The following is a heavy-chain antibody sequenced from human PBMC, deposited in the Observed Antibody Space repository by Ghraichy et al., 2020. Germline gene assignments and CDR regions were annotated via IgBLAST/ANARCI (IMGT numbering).Heavy chain of an antibody. D-gene: IGHD1-26*01. CDR3: ARVKWERPGAFDI. V-gene: IGHV4-59*01. J-gene: IGHJ3*02. CDR1: GGSISSYY. Sequence: SETLSLTCTVSGGSISSYYWSWIRQPPGKGLEWIGYIYYSGSTNYNPSLKSRVTISVDTSKNQFSLKLSSVTAADTAVYYCARVKWERPGAFDIWGQGTMVTVSS. CDR2: IYYSGST.